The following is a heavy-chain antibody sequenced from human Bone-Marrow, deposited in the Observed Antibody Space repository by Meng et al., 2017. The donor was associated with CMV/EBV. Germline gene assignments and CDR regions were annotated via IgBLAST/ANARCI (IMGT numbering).Heavy chain of an antibody. V-gene: IGHV1-2*02. CDR1: RYTFTAHY. CDR2: INTDNGVT. Sequence: ASVKVSCKASRYTFTAHYIHWVRQAPGQGLEWMGWINTDNGVTDYAQRFQGRVTMTKDTTITTAYMELSSLRSDDTAVYYCARDVPDLYSGSYCADYWGQGTLVTVSS. D-gene: IGHD1-26*01. J-gene: IGHJ4*02. CDR3: ARDVPDLYSGSYCADY.